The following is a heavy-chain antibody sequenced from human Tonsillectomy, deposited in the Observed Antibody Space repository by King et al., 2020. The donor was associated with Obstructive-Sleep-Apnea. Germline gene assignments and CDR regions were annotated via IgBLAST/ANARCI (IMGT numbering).Heavy chain of an antibody. CDR2: IYTGGGT. CDR3: ARVVGAIIY. J-gene: IGHJ4*02. Sequence: VQLVESGGVLVQPGGSLRLSCAASGFTISSNYMSWGRQAPGKGLEWVSVIYTGGGTYDADSVKGRFTSSRDNSKNALHLQMNSLRAEDTAVYYCARVVGAIIYWGQGTLVTVSS. CDR1: GFTISSNY. V-gene: IGHV3-66*01. D-gene: IGHD1-26*01.